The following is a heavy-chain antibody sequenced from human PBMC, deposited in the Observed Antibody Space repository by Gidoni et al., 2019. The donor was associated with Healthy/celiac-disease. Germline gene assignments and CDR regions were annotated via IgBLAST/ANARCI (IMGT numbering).Heavy chain of an antibody. Sequence: QVQLQESGPGLVKPSGTLSPTFAVSGCSISSRNWWSWVRQPPGKGLEWIGEISHSGSTNYNPSLKSRVTISVDKSKNQFSLKLSSVTAADTAVYYCAGQGRSGYDYGDPNPFDIWGQGTMVTVSS. V-gene: IGHV4-4*02. CDR2: ISHSGST. CDR1: GCSISSRNW. CDR3: AGQGRSGYDYGDPNPFDI. J-gene: IGHJ3*02. D-gene: IGHD5-12*01.